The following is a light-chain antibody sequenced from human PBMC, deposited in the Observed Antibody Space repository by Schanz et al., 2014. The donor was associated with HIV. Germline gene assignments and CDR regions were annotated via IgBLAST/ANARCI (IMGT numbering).Light chain of an antibody. Sequence: IQLTQSPSSLSASVGDRVTIPCRASQGISSSLAWYQQKPGKAPKLLIYAASSLQNGVPSRFSGSGSGTDFTLTISSLQSDDFAIYYCQQYIKWPLYTFGQGTKLDVK. CDR1: QGISSS. CDR2: AAS. V-gene: IGKV1-9*01. J-gene: IGKJ2*01. CDR3: QQYIKWPLYT.